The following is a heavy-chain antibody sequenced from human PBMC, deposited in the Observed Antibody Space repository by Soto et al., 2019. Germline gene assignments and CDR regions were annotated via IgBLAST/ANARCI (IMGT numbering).Heavy chain of an antibody. CDR2: ISAYNGNT. Sequence: QVQLVQSGAEVKKPGASVKVSCKASGYTFTNYGISWVRQAPGQGLEWMGWISAYNGNTNYAQKLQGRVTMTTDTSTSTAHMELRSMRSDDTAVYSCARASQDYDILTGYYGRFDYLGQGTLVTFSS. J-gene: IGHJ4*02. V-gene: IGHV1-18*04. CDR1: GYTFTNYG. CDR3: ARASQDYDILTGYYGRFDY. D-gene: IGHD3-9*01.